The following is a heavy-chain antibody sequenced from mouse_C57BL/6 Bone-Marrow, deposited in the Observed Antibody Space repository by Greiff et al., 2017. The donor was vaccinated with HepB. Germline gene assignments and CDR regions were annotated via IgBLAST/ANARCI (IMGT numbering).Heavy chain of an antibody. Sequence: VQLQQSGTVLARPGASVKMSCKTSGYTFTSYWMHWVKQRPGQGLEWIGAIYPGNSDNSYNQKFKGKAKLTAVTSASTAYMELSSLTNEDSAVYYCTRSYYYGSSRYWYFDVWGTGTTVTVSS. CDR3: TRSYYYGSSRYWYFDV. V-gene: IGHV1-5*01. J-gene: IGHJ1*03. CDR1: GYTFTSYW. D-gene: IGHD1-1*01. CDR2: IYPGNSDN.